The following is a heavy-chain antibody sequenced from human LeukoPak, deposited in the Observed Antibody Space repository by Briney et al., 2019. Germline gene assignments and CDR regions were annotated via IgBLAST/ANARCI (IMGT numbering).Heavy chain of an antibody. J-gene: IGHJ6*03. CDR3: ARVGSSGWPYYYYYYMDV. V-gene: IGHV4-38-2*02. Sequence: SETLSLTCTVSGYSISSGYYWGWIRQPPGKGLEWIGSIYHSGSTYYNPSLKSRVTISVDTSKNQFSLKLSSVTAADTAVYYCARVGSSGWPYYYYYYMDVWGKGTTVTVSS. CDR1: GYSISSGYY. CDR2: IYHSGST. D-gene: IGHD6-19*01.